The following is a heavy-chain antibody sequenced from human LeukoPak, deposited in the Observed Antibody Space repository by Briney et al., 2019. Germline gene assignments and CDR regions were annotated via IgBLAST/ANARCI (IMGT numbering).Heavy chain of an antibody. CDR2: IYYSGST. Sequence: SETLSLTCTVSGGSISSGGYYWSWIRQHPGKGLEWIGYIYYSGSTYYNPSLKSRVTISVDTSKNQFSLKLSSVTAADTAVYYCARVVAEAGFTFDYWGQGTLVTVSS. V-gene: IGHV4-31*03. J-gene: IGHJ4*02. CDR1: GGSISSGGYY. CDR3: ARVVAEAGFTFDY. D-gene: IGHD6-13*01.